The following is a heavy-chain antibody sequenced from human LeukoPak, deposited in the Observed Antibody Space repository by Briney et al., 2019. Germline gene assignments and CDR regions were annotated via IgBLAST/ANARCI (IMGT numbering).Heavy chain of an antibody. CDR1: VFTPTDES. Sequence: GGSLRLSCAPSVFTPTDESMSAGPQAPGKGLEWVANINQDGGDKYYVDSVKGRFTISRDNARNSLYLQVNSLRAEDAAMYYCARSSSGSIVFLGQGALVTVTPLACGQGKTVTVPS. D-gene: IGHD3-10*01. CDR2: INQDGGDK. V-gene: IGHV3-7*02. CDR3: ARSSSGSIVFLGQGALVTVTPLA. J-gene: IGHJ6*01.